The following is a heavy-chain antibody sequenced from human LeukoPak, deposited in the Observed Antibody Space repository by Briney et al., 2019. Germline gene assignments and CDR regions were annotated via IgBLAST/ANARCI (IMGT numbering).Heavy chain of an antibody. Sequence: SVKVSFKASGGTFSSYAISWVRQAPGQGLEWMGRIIPIFGTANYAQKFQGRVTITADKSTSTAYMELSSLRSEDTAVYYCARGYSSGFNWFDPWGQGALVTVSS. V-gene: IGHV1-69*06. D-gene: IGHD6-19*01. CDR1: GGTFSSYA. J-gene: IGHJ5*02. CDR3: ARGYSSGFNWFDP. CDR2: IIPIFGTA.